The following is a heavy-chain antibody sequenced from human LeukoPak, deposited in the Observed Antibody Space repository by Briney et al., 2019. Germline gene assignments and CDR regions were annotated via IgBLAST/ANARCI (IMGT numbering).Heavy chain of an antibody. CDR3: ARHGSDWSFDY. V-gene: IGHV4-59*01. CDR1: GGSISSYY. D-gene: IGHD6-19*01. Sequence: SEALSLTCTVSGGSISSYYWSWIRQPPGKGLEWIGYIYYGGSTHSNPSLKSRVTISVDTSKNQFSLKVRSVTAADTAVYYCARHGSDWSFDYWGQGVLVTVSS. J-gene: IGHJ4*02. CDR2: IYYGGST.